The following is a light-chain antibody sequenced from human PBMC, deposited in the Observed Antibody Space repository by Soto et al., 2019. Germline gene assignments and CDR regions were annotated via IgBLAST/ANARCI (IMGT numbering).Light chain of an antibody. CDR3: SSYAASSPL. CDR2: DVT. Sequence: QSALTQPASVSWSPGQSITISCTGTSGDIGYYNHVSWYQQHPGKAPKVIIYDVTYRPSGVSNRFSGSRSGNTASLTISGLQPDDEADYYCSSYAASSPLFGGGTKLTVL. J-gene: IGLJ2*01. V-gene: IGLV2-14*03. CDR1: SGDIGYYNH.